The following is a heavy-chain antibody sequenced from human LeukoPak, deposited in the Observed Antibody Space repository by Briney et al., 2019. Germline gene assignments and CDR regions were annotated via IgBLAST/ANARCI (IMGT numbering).Heavy chain of an antibody. CDR2: ISVYNGKT. J-gene: IGHJ4*02. CDR1: GYTFTTYG. V-gene: IGHV1-18*01. Sequence: ASVKVSCKASGYTFTTYGISWVRQAPEKGLEWMGWISVYNGKTNYAQNLQGRVTMTTYTSTNTAYMELRSLRSDDTAVYYCARDLKRLTSGWITAAAGDYWGQGTLVTVSS. CDR3: ARDLKRLTSGWITAAAGDY. D-gene: IGHD6-19*01.